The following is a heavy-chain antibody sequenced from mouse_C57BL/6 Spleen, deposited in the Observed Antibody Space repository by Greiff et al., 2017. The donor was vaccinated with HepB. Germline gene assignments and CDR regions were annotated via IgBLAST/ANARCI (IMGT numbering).Heavy chain of an antibody. CDR2: IDPSDSDT. V-gene: IGHV1-50*01. CDR3: AICTTVVAFDY. CDR1: GYTFTSYW. Sequence: QVQLQQPGAELVKPGASVKLSCKASGYTFTSYWMQWVKQRPGQGLEWIGEIDPSDSDTNYNQKFKGKATLTVDKSSSTAYMQLSSLTSEDSAVYYCAICTTVVAFDYWGQGTTLTVSS. D-gene: IGHD1-1*01. J-gene: IGHJ2*01.